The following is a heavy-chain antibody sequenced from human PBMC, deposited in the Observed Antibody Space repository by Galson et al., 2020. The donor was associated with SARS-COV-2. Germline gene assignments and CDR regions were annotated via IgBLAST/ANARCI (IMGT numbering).Heavy chain of an antibody. CDR3: ARGFDY. V-gene: IGHV4-4*09. CDR1: GGSXXXXX. J-gene: IGHJ4*02. CDR2: XXXXXXT. Sequence: ASETLSLTCTVSGGSXXXXXWXXXXXXXXXXXXXXXXXXXXXXTNYNPSLKSRVTISVDTSKNQFSLKLSSVTAADTAVYYCARGFDYWGQGTLVTVSS.